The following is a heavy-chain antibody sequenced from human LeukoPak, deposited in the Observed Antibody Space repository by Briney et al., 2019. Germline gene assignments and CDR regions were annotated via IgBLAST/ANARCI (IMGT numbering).Heavy chain of an antibody. Sequence: SETLSLTCTVSGGSISSGGYYWSWIWQPPGKGLEWIGYIYHSGSTYYNPSLKSRVTISVDRSKNQFSLKLSSVTAADTAVYYCARDRRVYGSGSTLDYWGQGTLVTVSS. CDR3: ARDRRVYGSGSTLDY. J-gene: IGHJ4*02. CDR2: IYHSGST. V-gene: IGHV4-30-2*01. CDR1: GGSISSGGYY. D-gene: IGHD3-10*01.